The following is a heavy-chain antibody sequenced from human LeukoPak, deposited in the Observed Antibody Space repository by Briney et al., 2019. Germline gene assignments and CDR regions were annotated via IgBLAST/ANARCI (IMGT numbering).Heavy chain of an antibody. CDR3: ARAEYSSSGYYFDY. CDR1: GFTFSSYS. J-gene: IGHJ4*02. D-gene: IGHD6-6*01. CDR2: ISSSSYYI. Sequence: GGSRRLSCAASGFTFSSYSMNWVRQAPEKGMEWVSSISSSSYYIYYADSVKGRFTVSRDNAKNSLYLQMNSLRAEDTAVYYCARAEYSSSGYYFDYWGQGTLVTVSS. V-gene: IGHV3-21*01.